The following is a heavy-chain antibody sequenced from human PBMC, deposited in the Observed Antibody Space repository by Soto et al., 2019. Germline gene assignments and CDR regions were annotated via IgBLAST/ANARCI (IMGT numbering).Heavy chain of an antibody. J-gene: IGHJ4*02. V-gene: IGHV3-74*01. CDR3: TRGPRPISTGTGAY. CDR1: GFLFKLYW. CDR2: IYNDGTYS. D-gene: IGHD3-10*01. Sequence: GWYLRLYFAASGFLFKLYWMHWVLHSPGKGLVWISRIYNDGTYSDYADSVRGRFTISRDNVNDTLYLQMSNLRAEDSGLYYCTRGPRPISTGTGAYWGQGTQVTVSA.